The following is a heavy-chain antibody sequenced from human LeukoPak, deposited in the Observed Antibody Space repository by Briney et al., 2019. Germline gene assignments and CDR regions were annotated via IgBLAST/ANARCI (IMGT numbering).Heavy chain of an antibody. V-gene: IGHV1-18*01. CDR1: GYTFTSYA. CDR2: ISAYNGNT. J-gene: IGHJ4*02. D-gene: IGHD5-18*01. Sequence: ASVKVSCKASGYTFTSYAMNWVRQAPGQGLEWMGWISAYNGNTNYAQKLQGRVTMTTDTSTSTAYMELRSLRSDDTAVYYCARGYSYGPELDYWGQGTLVTVSS. CDR3: ARGYSYGPELDY.